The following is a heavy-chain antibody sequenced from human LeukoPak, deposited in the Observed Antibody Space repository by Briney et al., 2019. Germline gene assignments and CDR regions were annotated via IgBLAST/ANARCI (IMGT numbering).Heavy chain of an antibody. Sequence: PGGSLRLSCAASGFTFSDYYMNWLRQAPGKGLEWISYISSSGGTIYYADSVKGRFTISRDNAKNSLYLQMNSLRAEDTAVYYCAGCSSGWFGAFHIWGQGTMVTVSS. CDR2: ISSSGGTI. CDR3: AGCSSGWFGAFHI. J-gene: IGHJ3*02. D-gene: IGHD6-19*01. V-gene: IGHV3-11*04. CDR1: GFTFSDYY.